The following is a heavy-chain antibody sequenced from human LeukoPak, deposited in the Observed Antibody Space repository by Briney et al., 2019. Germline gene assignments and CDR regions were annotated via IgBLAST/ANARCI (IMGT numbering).Heavy chain of an antibody. J-gene: IGHJ4*02. Sequence: KPSETLSLTCTVSGGSISSVAYYWGWIRQPPGKGLEWIATIHNTGSTYYNPSLKSRITISIDASRSQISLELNSVTAADTAIYYCAKSHLGVPHDYWGQGTLVTVSS. CDR3: AKSHLGVPHDY. V-gene: IGHV4-39*01. CDR2: IHNTGST. D-gene: IGHD3-3*01. CDR1: GGSISSVAYY.